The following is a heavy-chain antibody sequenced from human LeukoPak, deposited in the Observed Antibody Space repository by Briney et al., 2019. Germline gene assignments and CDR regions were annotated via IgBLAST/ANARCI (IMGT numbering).Heavy chain of an antibody. CDR3: AFERRRDGYNVFDY. CDR1: GGSISSGSYY. V-gene: IGHV4-61*02. D-gene: IGHD5-24*01. CDR2: IYTSGST. J-gene: IGHJ4*02. Sequence: SSQTLSLTXTVSGGSISSGSYYWSWIRQPAGKGLEWIGRIYTSGSTNYNPSLKSRVTISVDTSKNQFSLKLSSVTAADTAVYYCAFERRRDGYNVFDYWGQGTLVTVSS.